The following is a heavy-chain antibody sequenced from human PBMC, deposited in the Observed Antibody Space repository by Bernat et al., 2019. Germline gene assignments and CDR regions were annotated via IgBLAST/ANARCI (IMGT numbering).Heavy chain of an antibody. CDR3: VKGVRIEVAGNFDY. D-gene: IGHD6-19*01. J-gene: IGHJ4*02. CDR2: ISGSGGST. V-gene: IGHV3-23*01. Sequence: EVQLLESGGGLVQPRGSLRLSCAASGFAFNSYIMSWVRQAPGKGLEWVSIISGSGGSTSYADTVKGRFTISRDNSKHTVFLQMNNLRDEDTAVYYCVKGVRIEVAGNFDYWGQGTMVTVSS. CDR1: GFAFNSYI.